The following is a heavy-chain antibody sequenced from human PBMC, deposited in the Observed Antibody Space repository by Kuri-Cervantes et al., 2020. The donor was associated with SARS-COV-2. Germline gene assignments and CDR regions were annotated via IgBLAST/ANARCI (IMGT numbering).Heavy chain of an antibody. J-gene: IGHJ4*02. D-gene: IGHD1/OR15-1a*01. CDR2: IIPIFGTA. CDR3: AKDFEGNTYSLYYFDY. V-gene: IGHV1-69*13. Sequence: SVKVSCKASGGTFSSYAISWVRQAPGQGLKWMGGIIPIFGTANYAQKFQGRVTITADESTSTAYMELSSLRSEDTAVYYCAKDFEGNTYSLYYFDYWGQGTLVTVSS. CDR1: GGTFSSYA.